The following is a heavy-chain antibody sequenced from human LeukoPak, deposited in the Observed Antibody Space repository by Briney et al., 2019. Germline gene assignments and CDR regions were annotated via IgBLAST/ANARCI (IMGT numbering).Heavy chain of an antibody. CDR3: ARTMRDWFDP. CDR2: INHSGST. J-gene: IGHJ5*02. V-gene: IGHV4-34*01. Sequence: PSETLSLTCAVYGGSFSGYYWSWIRQPPGKGLEWMGEINHSGSTNYNPSLKSRVTISVDTSKNQFSLKLSSVTAADTAVYYCARTMRDWFDPWGQGTLVTVSS. CDR1: GGSFSGYY.